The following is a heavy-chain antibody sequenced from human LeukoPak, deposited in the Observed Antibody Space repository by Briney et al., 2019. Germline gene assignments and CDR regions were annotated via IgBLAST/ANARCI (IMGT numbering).Heavy chain of an antibody. D-gene: IGHD3-16*01. V-gene: IGHV3-23*01. CDR3: ARFGESALYFDY. CDR1: GFTFSSYA. CDR2: ISASGGST. J-gene: IGHJ4*02. Sequence: PGGSLRLSCAASGFTFSSYAMSWVRQAPGKGLEWVSAISASGGSTYYADSVKGRFTISRDNAKNSLYLQMNSLRAEDTAVYYCARFGESALYFDYWGQGTLVTVSS.